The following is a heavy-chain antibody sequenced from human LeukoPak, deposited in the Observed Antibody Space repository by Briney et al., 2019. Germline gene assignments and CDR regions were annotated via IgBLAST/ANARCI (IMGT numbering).Heavy chain of an antibody. D-gene: IGHD3-9*01. V-gene: IGHV4-4*07. CDR3: ARGKVLRYFDWLLYWYFDL. CDR2: IYTRGST. Sequence: SETLSLTCTVSGGSISSYYWSWIRQPAGKGLEWIGRIYTRGSTNYNPSLKSRVTMSVDTSKNQFSLKLSSVTAADTAVYYCARGKVLRYFDWLLYWYFDLWGRGTLVTVSS. CDR1: GGSISSYY. J-gene: IGHJ2*01.